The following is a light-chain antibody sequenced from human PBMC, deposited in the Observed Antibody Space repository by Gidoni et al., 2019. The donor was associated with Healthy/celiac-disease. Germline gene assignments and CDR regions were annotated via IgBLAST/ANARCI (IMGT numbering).Light chain of an antibody. J-gene: IGLJ1*01. V-gene: IGLV2-14*01. CDR2: DVS. Sequence: QSALPQPASVSGSPGQLITISCTGTSSDVGGYNYVSWYQQHPGKAPKLMIYDVSNRPSGVSNRFSGSKSGNTASLTISGLQAEDEADYYCSSYTSSSPYVFGTGTKVTVL. CDR1: SSDVGGYNY. CDR3: SSYTSSSPYV.